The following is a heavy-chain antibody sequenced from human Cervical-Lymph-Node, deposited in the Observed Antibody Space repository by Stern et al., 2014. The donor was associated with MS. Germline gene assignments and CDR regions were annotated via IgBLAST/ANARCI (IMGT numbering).Heavy chain of an antibody. J-gene: IGHJ4*02. CDR1: GFSLRTTGMS. Sequence: ESGPTLVKPSQTLTLTCTFSGFSLRTTGMSVTWVRQPPGKALEWLALVDWDDEKYVSTTLKTRLTISRATSNNQVVLTMANMTPADTATYFCARIDGNYGSGSFLNFDSWGQGILVTVSS. D-gene: IGHD3-10*01. CDR2: VDWDDEK. V-gene: IGHV2-70*20. CDR3: ARIDGNYGSGSFLNFDS.